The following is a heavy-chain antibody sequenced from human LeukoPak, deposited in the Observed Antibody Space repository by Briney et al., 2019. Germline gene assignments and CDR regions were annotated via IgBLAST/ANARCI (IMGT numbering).Heavy chain of an antibody. J-gene: IGHJ4*02. CDR1: GFTFSSYS. D-gene: IGHD5-24*01. CDR2: ISSSSSYI. CDR3: ARGDKRWLQFPLGY. Sequence: PGGSLRLSCAASGFTFSSYSMKWVRQAPGKGLEWVSSISSSSSYIYYADSVKGRFTISRDNAKNSLYLQMNSLRAEDTAVYYCARGDKRWLQFPLGYWGQGTLVTVSS. V-gene: IGHV3-21*01.